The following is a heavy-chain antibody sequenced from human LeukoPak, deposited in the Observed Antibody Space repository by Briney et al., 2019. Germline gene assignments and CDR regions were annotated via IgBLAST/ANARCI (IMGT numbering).Heavy chain of an antibody. CDR1: GFTFSSYS. J-gene: IGHJ4*02. Sequence: GGSLRLSCAASGFTFSSYSMTWVRQAPGKGLEWVSAISGSGGSTYYADSVKGRFTISRDNSKNTLYLQMSSLRAEDTAVYYCAKDPDEDTIFGASFDYWGQGTLVTVSS. CDR3: AKDPDEDTIFGASFDY. V-gene: IGHV3-23*01. D-gene: IGHD3-3*01. CDR2: ISGSGGST.